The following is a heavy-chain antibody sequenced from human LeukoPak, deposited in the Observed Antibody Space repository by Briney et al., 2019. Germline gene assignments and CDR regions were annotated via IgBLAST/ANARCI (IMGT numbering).Heavy chain of an antibody. CDR1: GGTFSSYA. CDR2: IIPIFGTA. D-gene: IGHD3-22*01. Sequence: AASVKVSCKASGGTFSSYAISWVRQAPGQGLEWMGGIIPIFGTANYAQKFQGRVTITTDESTSTAYMELRSLRSDDTAVYYCARDREAITMIGGGPSYFDYWGQGTLVTVSS. J-gene: IGHJ4*02. V-gene: IGHV1-69*05. CDR3: ARDREAITMIGGGPSYFDY.